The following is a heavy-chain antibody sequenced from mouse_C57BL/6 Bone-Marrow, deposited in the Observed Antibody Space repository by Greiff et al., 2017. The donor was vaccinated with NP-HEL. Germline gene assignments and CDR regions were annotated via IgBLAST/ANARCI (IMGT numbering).Heavy chain of an antibody. CDR2: ISSGSSTI. CDR3: ARWYYFDY. Sequence: VQLKQSGGGLVKPGGSLKLSCAASGFTFSDYGMHWVRQAPEKGLEWVAYISSGSSTIYYADTVKGRFTISRDNAKNTLFLQMTSLRSEDTAMYYCARWYYFDYWGQGTTLTVSS. J-gene: IGHJ2*01. CDR1: GFTFSDYG. V-gene: IGHV5-17*01.